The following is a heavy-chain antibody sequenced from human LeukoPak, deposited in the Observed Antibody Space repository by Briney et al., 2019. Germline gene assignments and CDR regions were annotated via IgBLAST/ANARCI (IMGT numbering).Heavy chain of an antibody. CDR3: ARVGVEGASCYDY. CDR2: INAGNDNT. J-gene: IGHJ4*02. V-gene: IGHV1-3*01. Sequence: ASVKVSCKASGYTFTTYTIHWVRQAPGQRLEWMGWINAGNDNTKYSQKFQDRVTITRDTSASTAYMELSSLRSDDTAVYYCARVGVEGASCYDYWGQGTLVTVSS. D-gene: IGHD2-2*01. CDR1: GYTFTTYT.